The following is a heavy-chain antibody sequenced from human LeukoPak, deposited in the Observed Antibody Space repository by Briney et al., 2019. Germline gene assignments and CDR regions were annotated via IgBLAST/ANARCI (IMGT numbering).Heavy chain of an antibody. CDR3: ANRMTF. J-gene: IGHJ4*02. CDR1: GFTFSSYS. CDR2: IYSGGNT. V-gene: IGHV3-53*04. D-gene: IGHD2/OR15-2a*01. Sequence: GGSLRLSCAASGFTFSSYSMNWVRQAPGKGLEWVSLIYSGGNTYYADSVRGRFTISRHNSKNTLFLQMDSLRTEDTAIYYCANRMTFGGQGTLVTVSS.